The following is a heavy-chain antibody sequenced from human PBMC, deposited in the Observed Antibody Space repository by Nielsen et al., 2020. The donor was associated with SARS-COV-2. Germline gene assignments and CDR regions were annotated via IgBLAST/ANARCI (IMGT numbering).Heavy chain of an antibody. CDR3: ARAGALSSSWYSIDF. J-gene: IGHJ6*02. CDR2: IKEDGSEK. CDR1: GFTFSSYW. Sequence: GESLKISCAASGFTFSSYWMSWVRQAPGKGLEWVANIKEDGSEKYYVDSVKGRFTISRENAKNSLYLQMNSLRAGDTAVYYCARAGALSSSWYSIDFWGQGTTVTVSS. V-gene: IGHV3-7*01. D-gene: IGHD6-13*01.